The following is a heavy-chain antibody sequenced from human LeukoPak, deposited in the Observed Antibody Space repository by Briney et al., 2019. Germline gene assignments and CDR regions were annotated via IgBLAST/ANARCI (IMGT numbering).Heavy chain of an antibody. Sequence: GASVKVSCKASGYTFTSYYMHWVRQAPGQGLKWMGIINPSGGSTSYAQKFQGRVTMTRDTSTSTVYMELSSLRSEDTAVYYCAKSDYYDSSGYYYVLYYFDYWGQGTLVTVSS. J-gene: IGHJ4*02. CDR1: GYTFTSYY. CDR2: INPSGGST. CDR3: AKSDYYDSSGYYYVLYYFDY. V-gene: IGHV1-46*01. D-gene: IGHD3-22*01.